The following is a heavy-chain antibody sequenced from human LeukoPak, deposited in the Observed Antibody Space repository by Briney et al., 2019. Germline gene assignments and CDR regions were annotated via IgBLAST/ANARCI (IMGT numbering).Heavy chain of an antibody. CDR2: FDPEDGET. CDR1: GYTLTELS. CDR3: ATTSGGTYGDYYFDY. Sequence: ASVKVSCKVSGYTLTELSMHWVRHAPGKGLEWMGGFDPEDGETIYAQEFQGRVTMTEDISTDTAYMELSSLRSEDTAVYYCATTSGGTYGDYYFDYWGQGTLVTVSS. D-gene: IGHD4-17*01. J-gene: IGHJ4*02. V-gene: IGHV1-24*01.